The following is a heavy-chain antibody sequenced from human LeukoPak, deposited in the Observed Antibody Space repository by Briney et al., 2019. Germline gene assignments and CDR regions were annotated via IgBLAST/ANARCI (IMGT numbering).Heavy chain of an antibody. CDR2: ISSSSSYI. D-gene: IGHD6-13*01. Sequence: GGSLRLSCAASGFTFSSYSMNWVRQAPGKGLEWVSSISSSSSYIYYAGSVKGRFTISRENAKNSLYLQMNSLRAEDTAVYYCARVGIAAAGRGGFDYWGQGTLVTVSS. CDR1: GFTFSSYS. J-gene: IGHJ4*02. V-gene: IGHV3-21*01. CDR3: ARVGIAAAGRGGFDY.